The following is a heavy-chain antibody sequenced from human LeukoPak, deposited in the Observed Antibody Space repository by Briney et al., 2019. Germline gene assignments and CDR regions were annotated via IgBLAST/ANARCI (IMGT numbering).Heavy chain of an antibody. Sequence: HGESLKISCQGSGSLFTSYWIGWVRQLPGKGLEWMGIIYPGDSDTRYSPSFQGQVTISADKSISTAYLQWSSLKASDTAMYYCARREGDYYGSGSYYEPWGQGTLVTVSS. CDR1: GSLFTSYW. CDR3: ARREGDYYGSGSYYEP. J-gene: IGHJ5*02. CDR2: IYPGDSDT. D-gene: IGHD3-10*01. V-gene: IGHV5-51*01.